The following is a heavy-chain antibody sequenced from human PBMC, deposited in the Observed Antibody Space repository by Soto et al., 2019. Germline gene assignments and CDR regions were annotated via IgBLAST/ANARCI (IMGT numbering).Heavy chain of an antibody. Sequence: QVHLVQSGAEVKKPGASVKVSCQASGYAFTTYGITWVRQAPGQGLEWMGWISAHNGNTNSAQKLQGRVTVTRDTSTSTAYMELRSLRSDDTAVYYWARGRYGDYWGQGALVTVSS. D-gene: IGHD1-1*01. CDR2: ISAHNGNT. CDR1: GYAFTTYG. V-gene: IGHV1-18*01. CDR3: ARGRYGDY. J-gene: IGHJ4*02.